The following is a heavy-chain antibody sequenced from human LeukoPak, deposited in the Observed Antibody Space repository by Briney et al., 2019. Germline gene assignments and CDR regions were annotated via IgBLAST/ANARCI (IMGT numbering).Heavy chain of an antibody. CDR3: ARAFSGSESYYNPPLIY. CDR2: ISYDGSNK. V-gene: IGHV3-30*03. CDR1: GFTFSSYG. J-gene: IGHJ4*02. Sequence: GGSLRLSCAASGFTFSSYGMHWVRQAPGKGLEWVAVISYDGSNKYYADSVKGRFTISRDNAKNSLYLQMNSLRAEDTAIYYCARAFSGSESYYNPPLIYWGQGTLVTVSS. D-gene: IGHD3-10*01.